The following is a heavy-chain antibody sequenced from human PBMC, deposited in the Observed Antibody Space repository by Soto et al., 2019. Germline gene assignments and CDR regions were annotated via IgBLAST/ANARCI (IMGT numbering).Heavy chain of an antibody. CDR1: GGSFSGYY. CDR2: INHSGST. V-gene: IGHV4-34*01. CDR3: YANVWGSHGYYGMDV. D-gene: IGHD3-16*01. J-gene: IGHJ6*02. Sequence: PSETLSLTCAVYGGSFSGYYWSWIRQPPGKGLEWIGEINHSGSTNYNPSLKSRVTISVDTSKNQFSLKLSSVTAADTAVYYCYANVWGSHGYYGMDVWGQGNTVTVS.